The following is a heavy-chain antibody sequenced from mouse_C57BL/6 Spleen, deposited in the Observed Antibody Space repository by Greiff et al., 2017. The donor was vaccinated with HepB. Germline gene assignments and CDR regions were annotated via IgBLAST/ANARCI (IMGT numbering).Heavy chain of an antibody. CDR2: IYPGDGDT. V-gene: IGHV1-82*01. D-gene: IGHD2-4*01. CDR1: GYAFSSSW. J-gene: IGHJ2*01. Sequence: QVQLQQSGPELVKPGASVKISCKASGYAFSSSWMNWVKQRPGKGLEWIGRIYPGDGDTNYNGKFKGKATLTADKSSSTAYMQLSSLTSEDSAVYFCAREYDYDVGNLDYWGQGTTLTVSS. CDR3: AREYDYDVGNLDY.